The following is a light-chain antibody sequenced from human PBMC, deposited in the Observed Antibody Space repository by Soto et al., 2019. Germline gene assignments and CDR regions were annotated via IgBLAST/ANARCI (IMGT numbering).Light chain of an antibody. Sequence: QSVLTQPSSVCGSPGQSVTISCTGTISDVGSYNLVSWYQHHPGKAPKLMIYEGIKRPSGVSDRLSGSKSGKTASLTISGLQAEDEADYYCCSYADSDTYVFGTGT. CDR3: CSYADSDTYV. CDR2: EGI. J-gene: IGLJ1*01. V-gene: IGLV2-23*01. CDR1: ISDVGSYNL.